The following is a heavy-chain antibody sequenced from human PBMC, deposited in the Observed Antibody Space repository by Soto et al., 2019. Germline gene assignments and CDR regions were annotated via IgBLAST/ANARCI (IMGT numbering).Heavy chain of an antibody. Sequence: KPSETLSLTCTVSGGSISSGGYYWSWIRQHPGKGLEWIGYIYYSGSTYYNPSLKSRVTISVDTSKNQFSLKLSSVTAADTAVYYCAIGPVVVPAADSGANWFDPWGQGTLVTVSS. D-gene: IGHD2-2*01. V-gene: IGHV4-31*03. CDR1: GGSISSGGYY. CDR3: AIGPVVVPAADSGANWFDP. J-gene: IGHJ5*02. CDR2: IYYSGST.